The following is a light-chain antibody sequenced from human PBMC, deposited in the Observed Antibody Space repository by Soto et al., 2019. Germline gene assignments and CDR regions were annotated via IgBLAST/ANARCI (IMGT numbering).Light chain of an antibody. Sequence: EVVLTQSPGTLSLSPGERVTLSCRASQSVASSYLAWYQQKPGRAPRLLFYSASSRATGIPDRFSGSGSGTDFTLTISDVEPEDFAVYYCHQRQSWPRTFGQGTKVDIK. CDR3: HQRQSWPRT. J-gene: IGKJ1*01. V-gene: IGKV3D-20*02. CDR2: SAS. CDR1: QSVASSY.